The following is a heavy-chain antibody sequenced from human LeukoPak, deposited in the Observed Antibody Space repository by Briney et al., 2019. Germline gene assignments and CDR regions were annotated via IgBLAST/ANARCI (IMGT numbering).Heavy chain of an antibody. D-gene: IGHD2-2*01. V-gene: IGHV4-61*01. CDR1: GGSVSSGSYY. J-gene: IGHJ4*02. Sequence: SETLSLTCTVSGGSVSSGSYYWSWIRQPPGKGLEWIGYIYYSGSTNYNPSLKSRVTISVDTSKNQFSLKLSSVTAADTAVYYCAGLGYCSSTSCPPDYWGQGTLVTVSS. CDR2: IYYSGST. CDR3: AGLGYCSSTSCPPDY.